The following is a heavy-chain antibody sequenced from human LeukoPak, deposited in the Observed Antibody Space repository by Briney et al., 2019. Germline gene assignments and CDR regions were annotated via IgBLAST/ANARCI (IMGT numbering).Heavy chain of an antibody. D-gene: IGHD2-15*01. Sequence: PRGGLRLSCASPGVTLSSNYMSSGRQTPRKGLEWGSVIYGGGITYYADSVKGRFIISRDNSKNTLYLQMNSLRAEDTAVYYCARDNRYCSGGSCYENWFDPWGEGTLVTVSS. CDR1: GVTLSSNY. CDR2: IYGGGIT. V-gene: IGHV3-66*01. CDR3: ARDNRYCSGGSCYENWFDP. J-gene: IGHJ5*02.